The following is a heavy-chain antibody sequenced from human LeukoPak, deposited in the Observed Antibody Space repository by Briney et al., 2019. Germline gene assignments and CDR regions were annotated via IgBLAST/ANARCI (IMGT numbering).Heavy chain of an antibody. CDR3: ARGCGGYCSSTPTHYYYYAMDV. Sequence: SETLSLTCAVYGGSFSGYYWSWIRQHPGKGLEWIGEVNHSGSTNYNPSLKSRVTISVDTSKNHFSLKLSSVTAADTAVYYCARGCGGYCSSTPTHYYYYAMDVWGQGTTVTVSS. D-gene: IGHD2-2*01. CDR2: VNHSGST. J-gene: IGHJ6*02. V-gene: IGHV4-34*01. CDR1: GGSFSGYY.